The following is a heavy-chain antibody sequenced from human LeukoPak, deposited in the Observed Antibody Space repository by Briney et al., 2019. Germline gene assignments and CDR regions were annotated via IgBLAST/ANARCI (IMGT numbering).Heavy chain of an antibody. CDR2: ISYDGSSK. CDR3: ARDPADIVVVVAATHGMDV. D-gene: IGHD2-15*01. J-gene: IGHJ6*02. CDR1: GFTFSSYA. Sequence: GGSLRLSCAASGFTFSSYAMHWVRQAPGKGLEWVAVISYDGSSKYYADSVKGRFTISRDNSKNTLYLQMNSLRAEDTAVYYCARDPADIVVVVAATHGMDVWGQGTTVTVSS. V-gene: IGHV3-30-3*01.